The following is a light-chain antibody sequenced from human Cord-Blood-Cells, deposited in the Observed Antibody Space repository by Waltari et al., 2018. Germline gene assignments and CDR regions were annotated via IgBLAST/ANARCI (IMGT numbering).Light chain of an antibody. J-gene: IGKJ2*01. V-gene: IGKV1-16*02. CDR2: AAS. CDR3: QHCNSYPFT. CDR1: HDISKH. Sequence: DIHLTPSSSSLSASVGDRVIITCQPSHDISKHLAWFQQKPRKAPKPLIYAASTLQSGVPSKFSGSGSGTDFTLTISSLQPEDSATYYCQHCNSYPFTFGHGTKVEI.